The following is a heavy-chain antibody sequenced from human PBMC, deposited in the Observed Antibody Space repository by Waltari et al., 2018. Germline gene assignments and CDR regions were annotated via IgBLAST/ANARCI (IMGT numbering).Heavy chain of an antibody. Sequence: EVQLVESGGGLIQPGGSLRLSCAASGFTVSSNYMRWVRQAPGKGLEWCACINRVRIKYYAVSVEGRVTISRENAKNTLYLQRNSVGAEDAGVYYCASADDIWGSYRYWGQGTLVTVYS. CDR3: ASADDIWGSYRY. V-gene: IGHV3-53*01. J-gene: IGHJ4*02. D-gene: IGHD3-16*02. CDR2: INRVRIK. CDR1: GFTVSSNY.